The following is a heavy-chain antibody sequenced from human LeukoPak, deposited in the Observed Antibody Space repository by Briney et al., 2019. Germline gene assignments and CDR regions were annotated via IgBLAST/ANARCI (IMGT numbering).Heavy chain of an antibody. J-gene: IGHJ4*02. D-gene: IGHD3-10*02. CDR2: ISHSGGAE. CDR3: ARDYVFAFDY. V-gene: IGHV3-48*01. CDR1: GFRFSTYS. Sequence: PGGSLRLSCAASGFRFSTYSMNWDRQAPGKGLEWISYISHSGGAEHYTDSVKGRFTISRDNAKNALYLQMNSLRAEDTAVYFCARDYVFAFDYWSQGTLVTVSS.